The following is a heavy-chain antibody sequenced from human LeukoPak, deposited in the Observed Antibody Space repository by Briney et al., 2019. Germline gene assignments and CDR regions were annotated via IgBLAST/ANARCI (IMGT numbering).Heavy chain of an antibody. CDR1: GFTVSLNY. D-gene: IGHD2-8*01. CDR2: LYSGGTT. J-gene: IGHJ4*02. CDR3: ARSITNGDFDY. Sequence: GGSLRLSCAASGFTVSLNYMSWVRQAPGQGLEWVSVLYSGGTTKYADSVRGRFTISRDNSKNTLHLQMDSLRVEDTAVYYCARSITNGDFDYWGQGTLVTVSS. V-gene: IGHV3-66*01.